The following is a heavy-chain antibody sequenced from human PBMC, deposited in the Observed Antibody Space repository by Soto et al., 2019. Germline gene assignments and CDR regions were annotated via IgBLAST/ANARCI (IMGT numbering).Heavy chain of an antibody. D-gene: IGHD2-15*01. CDR1: GGSFSGYY. J-gene: IGHJ5*02. CDR2: INHSGST. V-gene: IGHV4-34*01. CDR3: ARGPRFGGKALGRVLNWFDT. Sequence: SETLSLTCAVYGGSFSGYYWSWIRQPPGKGLEWIGEINHSGSTNYNPSLKSRVTISVDTSKNQFSLKLSSVTAADTAVYYCARGPRFGGKALGRVLNWFDTWGQATLVTVSS.